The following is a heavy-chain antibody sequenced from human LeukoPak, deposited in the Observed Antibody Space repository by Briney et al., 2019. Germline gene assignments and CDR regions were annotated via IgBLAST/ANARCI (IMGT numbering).Heavy chain of an antibody. Sequence: SETLSLTCTVSGGSISSYYWSWIRQPPGKGLEWIGYVYYSGNTNYNPSLQSRVTISVDTSKNQFSLKLSSVTAADTAVYYCASSDMVRGVTLFDPWGQGTLVTVSS. V-gene: IGHV4-59*01. J-gene: IGHJ5*02. CDR2: VYYSGNT. D-gene: IGHD3-10*01. CDR1: GGSISSYY. CDR3: ASSDMVRGVTLFDP.